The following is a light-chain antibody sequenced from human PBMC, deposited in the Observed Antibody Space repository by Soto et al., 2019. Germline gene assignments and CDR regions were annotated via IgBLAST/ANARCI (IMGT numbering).Light chain of an antibody. V-gene: IGKV3-15*01. CDR2: GAS. CDR1: QSISSS. J-gene: IGKJ3*01. CDR3: QQYNTWPPT. Sequence: EIVMTQSPATLSVSPGERATLSCRASQSISSSLAWYQQKPGQAPRLLIHGASTRATGNPGRFSGSGPGAEFTLAINSLQSEGFAVYWCQQYNTWPPTFGPGTKVDIK.